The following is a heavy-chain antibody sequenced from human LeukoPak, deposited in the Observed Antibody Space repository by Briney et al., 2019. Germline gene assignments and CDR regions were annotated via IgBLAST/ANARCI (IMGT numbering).Heavy chain of an antibody. CDR3: ATGTSYRDSFDV. D-gene: IGHD3/OR15-3a*01. Sequence: ASVKVSCKASVGTFSTYPINWVRQAPGQGLEWMGRIIPILSQSNYAQKFQGTVSITADESTDTAYMELSSLRSEDTAVYYCATGTSYRDSFDVWGQGTMVTVSS. J-gene: IGHJ3*01. CDR1: VGTFSTYP. V-gene: IGHV1-69*11. CDR2: IIPILSQS.